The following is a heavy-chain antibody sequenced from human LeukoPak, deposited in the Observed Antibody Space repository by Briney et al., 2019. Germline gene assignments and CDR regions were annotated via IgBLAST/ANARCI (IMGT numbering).Heavy chain of an antibody. CDR2: ISGSGGST. Sequence: HPGGSLRLSCAASGFTFSSYAMSWVRHAPGKGLEWASAISGSGGSTYYADSVKGRFTISRDNSKNTLYLQMNSLSAADKAVYYCAKLDSSGWQTLDYWGQGTLVTVSS. CDR1: GFTFSSYA. D-gene: IGHD6-19*01. CDR3: AKLDSSGWQTLDY. V-gene: IGHV3-23*01. J-gene: IGHJ4*02.